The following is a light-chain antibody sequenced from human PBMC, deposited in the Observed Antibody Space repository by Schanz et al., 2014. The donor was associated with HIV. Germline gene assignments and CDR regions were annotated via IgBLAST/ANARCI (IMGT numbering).Light chain of an antibody. V-gene: IGKV1-5*03. CDR1: QSVDSW. CDR3: QHYYSYPCT. J-gene: IGKJ2*02. Sequence: DIQMTQSPSTLSASVGDRVTITCRASQSVDSWLAWYQQKPGRAPKVLIYKASTLESGVPSTFRGSGSGTDFTLTISSLQPDDFATYYCQHYYSYPCTFGQGTELEIK. CDR2: KAS.